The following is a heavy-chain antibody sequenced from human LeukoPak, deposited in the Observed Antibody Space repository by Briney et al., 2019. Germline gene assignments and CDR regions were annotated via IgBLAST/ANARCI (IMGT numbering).Heavy chain of an antibody. V-gene: IGHV3-9*01. J-gene: IGHJ6*02. CDR3: AKGKGLSYYGSGSLSRGGMDV. Sequence: GGSLRLSCAASGFTFSNYWMNWVRQAPGKGLEWVSGISWNSGSIGYADSVKGRFTISRDNAKNSLYLQMNSLRAEDTALYYCAKGKGLSYYGSGSLSRGGMDVWGQGTTVTVSS. CDR2: ISWNSGSI. CDR1: GFTFSNYW. D-gene: IGHD3-10*01.